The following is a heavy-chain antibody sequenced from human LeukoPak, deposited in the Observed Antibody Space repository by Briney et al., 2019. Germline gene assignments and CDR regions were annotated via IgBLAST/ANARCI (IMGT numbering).Heavy chain of an antibody. CDR2: ISSSAYTI. D-gene: IGHD5-18*01. V-gene: IGHV3-11*01. Sequence: GGSLRLSCAASGFTFSGYYITWIRQAPGKGLEWVSYISSSAYTIYYTDSVRGRFIISRDNAKNSLYLQMNSLRAEDTAVYYCARGFSYAVDYWGQGTLVTVSS. CDR1: GFTFSGYY. CDR3: ARGFSYAVDY. J-gene: IGHJ4*02.